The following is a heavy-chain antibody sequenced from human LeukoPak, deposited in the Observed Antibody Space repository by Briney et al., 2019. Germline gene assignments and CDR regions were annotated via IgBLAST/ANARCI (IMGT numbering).Heavy chain of an antibody. V-gene: IGHV3-23*01. CDR2: INGSGGST. J-gene: IGHJ4*02. D-gene: IGHD6-19*01. CDR1: GYTFSIYG. CDR3: ATGRTNGWRTFDC. Sequence: GGSLRLSCSGSGYTFSIYGMSWVRQAPGQGLEWISGINGSGGSTFYADTVQGRVTISRDKSTNTPYLQMNSLRAEDTAVYYCATGRTNGWRTFDCWGQGTLVTVAS.